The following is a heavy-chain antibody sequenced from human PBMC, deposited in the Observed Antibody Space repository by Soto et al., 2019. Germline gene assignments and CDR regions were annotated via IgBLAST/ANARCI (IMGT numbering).Heavy chain of an antibody. CDR3: ARAPHYDILTGYHPPPFDY. Sequence: GGSLRLSCAASGFTVSSNYMSWVRQAPGKGLEWVSVIYSGGSTYYADSVKGRFTISRDNSKNTLYLQMNSLRAEDTAVYYCARAPHYDILTGYHPPPFDYWGQGTLVTVSS. CDR2: IYSGGST. CDR1: GFTVSSNY. J-gene: IGHJ4*02. V-gene: IGHV3-53*01. D-gene: IGHD3-9*01.